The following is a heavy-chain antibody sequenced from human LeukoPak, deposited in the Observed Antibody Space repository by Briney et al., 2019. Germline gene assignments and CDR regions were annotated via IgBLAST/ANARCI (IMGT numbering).Heavy chain of an antibody. J-gene: IGHJ6*02. CDR1: GFTFSSYA. V-gene: IGHV3-30-3*01. Sequence: GGSLRLSCAASGFTFSSYAMHWVRQAPGKGLEWVAVISYDGSNKYYADSVKGRFTISRDNSKNTLYLQMNSLRAEDTAVYYCAKEFLDSSGWYPDYYGMDVWGQGTTVTVSS. CDR2: ISYDGSNK. D-gene: IGHD6-19*01. CDR3: AKEFLDSSGWYPDYYGMDV.